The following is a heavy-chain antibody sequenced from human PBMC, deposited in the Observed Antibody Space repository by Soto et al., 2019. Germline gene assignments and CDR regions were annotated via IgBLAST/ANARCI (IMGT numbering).Heavy chain of an antibody. V-gene: IGHV4-39*01. J-gene: IGHJ3*02. CDR3: ARFSGNAFDM. Sequence: SETQSVTCSVSGGYISSSGYNWDWIHQPPGKGLEWIGTIYYNGDTDYNPSLKSRATISVDASDFQFSLKLSSVTAADTSIYYCARFSGNAFDMWGHGTLVTVS. CDR1: GGYISSSGYN. CDR2: IYYNGDT.